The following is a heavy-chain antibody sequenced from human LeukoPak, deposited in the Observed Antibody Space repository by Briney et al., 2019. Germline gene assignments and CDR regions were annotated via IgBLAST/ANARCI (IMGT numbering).Heavy chain of an antibody. D-gene: IGHD5-12*01. CDR2: ISGSGGST. CDR1: GFTFSSYG. V-gene: IGHV3-23*01. CDR3: ARDVQVATIYPLDY. J-gene: IGHJ4*02. Sequence: PGGSLRLSCAASGFTFSSYGMSWVRQAPGKGLEWVSAISGSGGSTYYADSVEGRFTISRDNSKNTLYLQMNSLRAEDTAVYYCARDVQVATIYPLDYWGQGTLVTVSS.